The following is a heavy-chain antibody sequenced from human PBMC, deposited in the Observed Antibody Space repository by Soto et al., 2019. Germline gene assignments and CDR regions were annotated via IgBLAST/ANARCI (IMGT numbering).Heavy chain of an antibody. CDR3: VRLVYDRLLNYLYFDY. CDR2: IFRDGMT. D-gene: IGHD3-22*01. Sequence: QVQLQESGPGLVKPSGTVSLTCDVSGVSISSGNWWSWVHQPPGKGLEWIGEIFRDGMTTYYPSLRGRAIISVDTSKKRFSFSVTSANAADTPIYYCVRLVYDRLLNYLYFDYWGRGALVTVSS. V-gene: IGHV4-4*02. J-gene: IGHJ4*02. CDR1: GVSISSGNW.